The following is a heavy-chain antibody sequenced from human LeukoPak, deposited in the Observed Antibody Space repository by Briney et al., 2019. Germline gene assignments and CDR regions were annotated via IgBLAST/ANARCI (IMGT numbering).Heavy chain of an antibody. CDR3: ARDGFGTGSN. Sequence: PGESLRLSCAASGLTFSNYWMDWVRQAPGKGLEWVANIKQDGSEKNYVDSVKGRFIISRDNAKNSLYLQMNTLRADDTAVYYRARDGFGTGSNWGQGTLVTVSS. CDR2: IKQDGSEK. CDR1: GLTFSNYW. V-gene: IGHV3-7*03. J-gene: IGHJ4*02. D-gene: IGHD3-16*01.